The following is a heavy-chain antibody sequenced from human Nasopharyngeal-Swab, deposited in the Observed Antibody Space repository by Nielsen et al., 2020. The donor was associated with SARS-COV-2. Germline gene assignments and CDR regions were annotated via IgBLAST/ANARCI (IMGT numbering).Heavy chain of an antibody. D-gene: IGHD3-22*01. Sequence: ASVKVSCKASGYTFITYGISWVRQAPGQGLEWMGWISAYNGNTDYAQNFQGRVTMTTDTSTSTVYLELRSLKSHDTAVDYCARVDYYESTGYYSNWGQGTLVTVSS. V-gene: IGHV1-18*01. J-gene: IGHJ4*02. CDR3: ARVDYYESTGYYSN. CDR1: GYTFITYG. CDR2: ISAYNGNT.